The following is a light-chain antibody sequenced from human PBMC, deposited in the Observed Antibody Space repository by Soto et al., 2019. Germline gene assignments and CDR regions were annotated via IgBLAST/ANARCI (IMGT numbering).Light chain of an antibody. J-gene: IGKJ2*01. CDR1: QSISSN. V-gene: IGKV3-20*01. CDR2: GAS. Sequence: EIVLTQSPGTLSLSPGERATLSCRASQSISSNLAWYQQQPGQAPRLLIYGASSRATGIPDRFSGSGSGTDFTLTISRLEPEDSAVYYCQQYGSSPPYAFGQGTKVDIK. CDR3: QQYGSSPPYA.